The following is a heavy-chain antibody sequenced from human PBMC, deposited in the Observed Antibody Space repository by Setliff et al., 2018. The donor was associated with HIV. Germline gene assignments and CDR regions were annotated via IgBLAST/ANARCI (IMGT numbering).Heavy chain of an antibody. D-gene: IGHD6-19*01. Sequence: GASVKVSCKASGYTFTSYPMHWVRQAPGQGLEWMGGINTSGGSAGYAEKFRGRVTMTRDTSTSTGYMELRNLSSEDTAVYYCARNQGESSGWYAGYYWGHGTLVTVSS. CDR1: GYTFTSYP. V-gene: IGHV1-46*01. CDR3: ARNQGESSGWYAGYY. CDR2: INTSGGSA. J-gene: IGHJ4*01.